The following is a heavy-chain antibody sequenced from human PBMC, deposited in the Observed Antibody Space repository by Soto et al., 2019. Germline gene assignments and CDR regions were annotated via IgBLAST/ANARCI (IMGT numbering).Heavy chain of an antibody. CDR3: ARAAKRYFDY. CDR1: GGTFNTFA. J-gene: IGHJ4*02. CDR2: IIPILGPA. Sequence: QVQLVQSGAEVKKAGSSVKVSCNVSGGTFNTFAISWVRQAPGQGLEWMGGIIPILGPAFYAQKFQGRVTITADKSTNAAYLVLSSLRSEDTAVYYCARAAKRYFDYWGQGTLVTVSS. V-gene: IGHV1-69*06.